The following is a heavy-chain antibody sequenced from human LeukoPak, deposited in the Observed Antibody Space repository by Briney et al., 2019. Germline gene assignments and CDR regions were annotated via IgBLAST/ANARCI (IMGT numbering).Heavy chain of an antibody. CDR1: GVSISSHY. J-gene: IGHJ6*03. D-gene: IGHD5/OR15-5a*01. V-gene: IGHV4-59*11. CDR3: ARSIYDFGYYYYMDV. CDR2: IYYSGST. Sequence: SETLSLTCTVSGVSISSHYWSWIRQPPGKGLEWIGYIYYSGSTNYNPSLKSRVTISVDTSKNQFSLKLSSVTAADTAVYYCARSIYDFGYYYYMDVWGKGTTVTVSS.